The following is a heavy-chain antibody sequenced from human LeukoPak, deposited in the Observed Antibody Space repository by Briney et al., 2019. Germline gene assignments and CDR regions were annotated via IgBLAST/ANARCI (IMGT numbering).Heavy chain of an antibody. J-gene: IGHJ3*02. D-gene: IGHD3-3*01. CDR2: ISAYNGNT. Sequence: ASVKVSCKASGYTFTSYGISWVRQAPGQGLEWMGWISAYNGNTNYAQQLQGRVTITTDTSTSTAYMYLTGLRSDDTAVYYCERDGTWYYDFWSARHDAFDIWGQGTMVTVSS. CDR3: ERDGTWYYDFWSARHDAFDI. CDR1: GYTFTSYG. V-gene: IGHV1-18*01.